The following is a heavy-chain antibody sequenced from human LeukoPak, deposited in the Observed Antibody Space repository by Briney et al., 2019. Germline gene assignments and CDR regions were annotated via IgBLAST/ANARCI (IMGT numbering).Heavy chain of an antibody. D-gene: IGHD3-9*01. J-gene: IGHJ4*02. Sequence: SETLSLTCTVSGGSISSSSYYWGWIRQPPGKGLEWIGSIYYSRSTYYNPSLKSRVTISLDTSRIQFSLNLNSVTAADTAVYYCARVGYDVLTGYTPLDYWGQGTLVTVSS. V-gene: IGHV4-39*07. CDR2: IYYSRST. CDR1: GGSISSSSYY. CDR3: ARVGYDVLTGYTPLDY.